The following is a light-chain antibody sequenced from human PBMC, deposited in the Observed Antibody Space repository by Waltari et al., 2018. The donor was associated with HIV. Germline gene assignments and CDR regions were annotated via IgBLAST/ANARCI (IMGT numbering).Light chain of an antibody. CDR1: SSHIGSTY. CDR2: RKN. J-gene: IGLJ3*02. V-gene: IGLV1-47*01. Sequence: SVLTQPPSASGTPGQRVTISCSGSSSHIGSTYVYWYQQLPGTAPKLLIYRKNQRPSGVPDRFSGSKSGTSASLAISGLRSEDEADYYCAAWDDSLSGWVFGGGTKLTVL. CDR3: AAWDDSLSGWV.